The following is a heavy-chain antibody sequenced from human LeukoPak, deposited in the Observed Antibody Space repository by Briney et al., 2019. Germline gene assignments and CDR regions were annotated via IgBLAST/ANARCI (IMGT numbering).Heavy chain of an antibody. CDR3: ARDDGSGWYADYFDY. CDR1: GGSVSTYY. D-gene: IGHD6-13*01. V-gene: IGHV4-4*07. CDR2: VYNSGST. J-gene: IGHJ4*02. Sequence: SETLSLTCTVSGGSVSTYYWNWIRHPAGKGLEWIGRVYNSGSTNYNPSLKSRVTMSVDTSKNQFSLNLRSVTAADTAVYYCARDDGSGWYADYFDYWGQGTLVTVST.